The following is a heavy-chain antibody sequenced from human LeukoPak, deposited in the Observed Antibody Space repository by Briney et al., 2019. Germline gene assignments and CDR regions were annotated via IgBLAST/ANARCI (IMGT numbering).Heavy chain of an antibody. Sequence: SETLSLTCAVYGESFSGYYWSWIRQPPGKGLEWIGSIYYSGSTYYNPSLKSRVTISVDTSKNQFSLKLSSVTAADTAVYYCARKRGDGFIDYWGQGTLVTVSS. CDR2: IYYSGST. CDR1: GESFSGYY. D-gene: IGHD5-24*01. V-gene: IGHV4-34*01. J-gene: IGHJ4*02. CDR3: ARKRGDGFIDY.